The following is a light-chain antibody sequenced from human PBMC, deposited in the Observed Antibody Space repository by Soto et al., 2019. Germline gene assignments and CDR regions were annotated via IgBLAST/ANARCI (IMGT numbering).Light chain of an antibody. Sequence: AIQMTQSPSSLSAAVGDRVTITCRASQDIRNELGWYQQKPGKAPNLLIYAASSLHTGVPSRFSGSGFGSYFTLTISGLQPDDFATYYCLQDYNYPRTFGRGTKVEVK. V-gene: IGKV1-6*02. CDR2: AAS. J-gene: IGKJ1*01. CDR3: LQDYNYPRT. CDR1: QDIRNE.